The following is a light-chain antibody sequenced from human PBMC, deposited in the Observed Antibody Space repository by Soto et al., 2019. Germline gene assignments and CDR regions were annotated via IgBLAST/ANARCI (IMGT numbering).Light chain of an antibody. Sequence: DIVVTQSPDSLAVSLGERTTIKCKSSQSVFDYTYNKNYLAWYQQKPGQSPKLLIYWAFIRESGVPDRFSGSGSGKNFTLTISSPQAEDVAIYYWLQYFSIPYSFGQGTQLEIK. CDR1: QSVFDYTYNKNY. CDR3: LQYFSIPYS. J-gene: IGKJ2*01. V-gene: IGKV4-1*01. CDR2: WAF.